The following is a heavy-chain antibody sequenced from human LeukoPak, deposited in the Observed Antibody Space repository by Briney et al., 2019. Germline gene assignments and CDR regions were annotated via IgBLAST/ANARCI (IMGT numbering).Heavy chain of an antibody. J-gene: IGHJ4*02. CDR1: GFTFSSYG. D-gene: IGHD6-13*01. Sequence: PGRSLRLSCSASGFTFSSYGMHWVRQAPGKGLEWVAVRSYDGSNKYYADSVKGRFTISRDNSKNTLYLQMNSLRAEDTAVYYCAKAEYRSRWYGPGYLDYWGQGTLVTVSS. CDR3: AKAEYRSRWYGPGYLDY. CDR2: RSYDGSNK. V-gene: IGHV3-30*18.